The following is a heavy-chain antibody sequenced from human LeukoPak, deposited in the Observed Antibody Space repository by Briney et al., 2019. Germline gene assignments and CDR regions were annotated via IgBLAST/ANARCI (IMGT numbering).Heavy chain of an antibody. CDR1: GFTFSSYG. CDR3: AKDRELWFDY. CDR2: ISYDGSNK. D-gene: IGHD1-7*01. Sequence: PGRSLRLSCAASGFTFSSYGMHWFRQAPGKGLEWVAVISYDGSNKYYADSVKGRFAISRDNSKNTLYLQMNSLRAEDTAVYYCAKDRELWFDYWGQGTLVTVSS. J-gene: IGHJ4*02. V-gene: IGHV3-30*18.